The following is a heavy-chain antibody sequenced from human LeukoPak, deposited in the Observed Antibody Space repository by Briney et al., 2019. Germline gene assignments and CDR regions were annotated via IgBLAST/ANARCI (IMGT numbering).Heavy chain of an antibody. D-gene: IGHD2-2*02. CDR2: IIPIFGTA. CDR1: GGTFSSYA. CDR3: ANGGYCSSTSCYNGWWFDP. V-gene: IGHV1-69*06. Sequence: GASVKVSCKASGGTFSSYAISWVRQAPGQGLEWMGGIIPIFGTANYAQKFQGRVTITADKSTSTAYMELSSLRSEDTAVYYCANGGYCSSTSCYNGWWFDPWGQGTLVTVSS. J-gene: IGHJ5*02.